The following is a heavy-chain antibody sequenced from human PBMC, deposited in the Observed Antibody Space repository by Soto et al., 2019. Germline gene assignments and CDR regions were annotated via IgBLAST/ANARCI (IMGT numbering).Heavy chain of an antibody. CDR2: ISPYTGNT. CDR1: GYIFVNYG. V-gene: IGHV1-18*01. Sequence: QVQLVQSGDEVKKPGASVKVSCKASGYIFVNYGIAWVRQAPGQGLEWMGWISPYTGNTHSASKVQGRLTMTTDTXPGTASRDLGSLTSEDTAVYYCAMVDNYVTPTPQDVWGQGTTVTVSS. CDR3: AMVDNYVTPTPQDV. D-gene: IGHD3-16*01. J-gene: IGHJ6*02.